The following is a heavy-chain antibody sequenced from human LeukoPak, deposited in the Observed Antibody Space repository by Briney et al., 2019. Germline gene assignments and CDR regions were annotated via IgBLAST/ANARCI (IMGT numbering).Heavy chain of an antibody. J-gene: IGHJ4*02. CDR1: GFTFSSYW. CDR2: IYYSGST. CDR3: AILLGAVAGIDK. Sequence: GSLRLSCAASGFTFSSYWMSWVRQAPGKGLEWIGSIYYSGSTYYNPSLKSRVTISVDTSKNQFSLKLSSVTAADTAVYYCAILLGAVAGIDKWGQGTLVTVSS. V-gene: IGHV4-59*05. D-gene: IGHD6-19*01.